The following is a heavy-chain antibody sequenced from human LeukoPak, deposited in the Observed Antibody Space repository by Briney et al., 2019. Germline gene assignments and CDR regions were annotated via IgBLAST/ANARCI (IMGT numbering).Heavy chain of an antibody. CDR1: GFTFSNYG. Sequence: PGGSLRLSCAASGFTFSNYGMSWVRQAPGKGLEWVAVISYDGSDKYYIDSVKGRFTISRDNSKNTLYLQMNSLRPEDTAVYFCARSLEYLAQLDYWGPGIQVTVSS. V-gene: IGHV3-30*03. CDR3: ARSLEYLAQLDY. J-gene: IGHJ4*02. D-gene: IGHD3-3*01. CDR2: ISYDGSDK.